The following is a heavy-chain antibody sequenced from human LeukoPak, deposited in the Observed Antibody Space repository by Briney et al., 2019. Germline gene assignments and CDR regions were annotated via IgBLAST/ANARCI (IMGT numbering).Heavy chain of an antibody. Sequence: PGGSLRLSCAASGFTFSSYWMTWVRQAPGKGLEWVANIKQDGSKKNYVDSVKGRFTISRDNAKNLLYLQMNSLRAEDTAVYYCATPLDYYDSSGYHQGGDWGQGTLVTVSS. V-gene: IGHV3-7*03. J-gene: IGHJ4*02. CDR2: IKQDGSKK. D-gene: IGHD3-22*01. CDR1: GFTFSSYW. CDR3: ATPLDYYDSSGYHQGGD.